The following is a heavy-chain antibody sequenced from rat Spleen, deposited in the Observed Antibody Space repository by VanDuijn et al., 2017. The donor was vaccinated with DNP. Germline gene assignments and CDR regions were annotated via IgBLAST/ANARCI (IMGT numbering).Heavy chain of an antibody. Sequence: EVQLVESGGGLVQPGRSLKLSCEASGFTFSDYSMAWVRQAPKKGLEWVAMIIYDGSGTYYGDSVKGRFTISRDNAKNTLHLQMDSLRSEDTATYYCATRGIYGGYDFWGQGVKVTVSS. CDR2: IIYDGSGT. V-gene: IGHV5S10*01. D-gene: IGHD1-11*01. J-gene: IGHJ2*01. CDR3: ATRGIYGGYDF. CDR1: GFTFSDYS.